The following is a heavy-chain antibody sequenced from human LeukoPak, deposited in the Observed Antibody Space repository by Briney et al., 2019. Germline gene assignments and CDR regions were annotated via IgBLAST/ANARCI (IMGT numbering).Heavy chain of an antibody. CDR1: GYTFTSYD. J-gene: IGHJ4*02. CDR3: ARGSYYDSSGYYYRPNGIDY. D-gene: IGHD3-22*01. Sequence: ASVKVSCKASGYTFTSYDINWVRQATGQGLEWMGWMNPNSGNTGYAQKFQGRVTMTRNTSISTAYMELSSLRSEDTAVYYCARGSYYDSSGYYYRPNGIDYWGQGTLVTVSS. CDR2: MNPNSGNT. V-gene: IGHV1-8*01.